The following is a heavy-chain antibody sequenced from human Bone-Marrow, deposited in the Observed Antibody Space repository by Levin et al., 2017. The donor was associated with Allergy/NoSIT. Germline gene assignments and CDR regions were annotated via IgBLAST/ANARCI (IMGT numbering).Heavy chain of an antibody. CDR1: FSPFLLSF. Sequence: GESLKISCKASFSPFLLSFFLFFLPSPFQGLEWMGWISAHNGNTNYAQNLQGRVTMTTDTSTSTAYMELRSLRSDDTAVYYCAAYISLVRGVPKYYFDYWGQGTLVTVSS. V-gene: IGHV1-18*01. CDR2: ISAHNGNT. D-gene: IGHD3-10*01. J-gene: IGHJ4*02. CDR3: AAYISLVRGVPKYYFDY.